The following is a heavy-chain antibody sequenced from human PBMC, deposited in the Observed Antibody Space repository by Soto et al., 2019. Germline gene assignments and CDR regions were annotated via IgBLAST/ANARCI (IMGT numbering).Heavy chain of an antibody. CDR2: ISHDGNSK. V-gene: IGHV3-30-3*01. D-gene: IGHD6-25*01. J-gene: IGHJ6*02. Sequence: QVQLVGSGGGVVQPGRSLRLSCAVSGFTFSRYAIHWVRQGPGKGLEWVAVISHDGNSKYYADSVKGRFTISRDNSENTLFMQMHSLRPEDTAVYYCVRGAASTHYSGMEVWGQGTTVAVS. CDR3: VRGAASTHYSGMEV. CDR1: GFTFSRYA.